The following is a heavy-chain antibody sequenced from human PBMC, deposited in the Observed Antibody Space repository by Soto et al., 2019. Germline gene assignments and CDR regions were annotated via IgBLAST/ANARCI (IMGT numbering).Heavy chain of an antibody. CDR1: GGSVSSSSYS. J-gene: IGHJ6*02. D-gene: IGHD2-2*03. CDR2: IYSSENT. V-gene: IGHV4-39*01. Sequence: QLQLQESGPGLVKPSETLSLTCTVSGGSVSSSSYSWGWIRQSPGKGLEWIGTIYSSENTYYNPSLLSRVTISVDTSKNEFSLRLRPVTDADTAVYYCARLNGYCISTNCQGYYGMAVWGQGTTVTVSS. CDR3: ARLNGYCISTNCQGYYGMAV.